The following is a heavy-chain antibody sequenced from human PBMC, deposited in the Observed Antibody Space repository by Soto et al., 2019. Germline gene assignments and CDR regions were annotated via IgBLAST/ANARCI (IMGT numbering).Heavy chain of an antibody. Sequence: GEALKISCKGGGCSFNRYWIGWGRQMPGKGLEWMGIIYPGDSETRYRPSLQGQVTISPDKSISTSYPQWNSLNPSDPALSYCATTSTTLYNWFDPWGQETLVTASS. CDR2: IYPGDSET. V-gene: IGHV5-51*01. CDR3: ATTSTTLYNWFDP. J-gene: IGHJ5*01. CDR1: GCSFNRYW.